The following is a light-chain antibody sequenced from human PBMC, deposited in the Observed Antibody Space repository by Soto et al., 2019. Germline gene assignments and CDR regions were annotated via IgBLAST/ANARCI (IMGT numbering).Light chain of an antibody. CDR3: QQTSSFPLT. Sequence: DNQMTQSPSSVSASVGDRVTITCRASQDISSWLAWYQQKPGKAPKLLIYAASSLQSGVPSRFSGSASGTDFTLTINTLQPEDFATYYCQQTSSFPLTFGGGTKEEIK. J-gene: IGKJ4*01. V-gene: IGKV1-12*01. CDR2: AAS. CDR1: QDISSW.